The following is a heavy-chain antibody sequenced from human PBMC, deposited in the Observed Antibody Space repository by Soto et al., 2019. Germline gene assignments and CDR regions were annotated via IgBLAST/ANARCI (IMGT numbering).Heavy chain of an antibody. V-gene: IGHV4-39*01. CDR2: IYYTGST. Sequence: QLLLQESGPGLVKPSETLSLTCTVSGGSIISSNSYWGWIRKPPGKGLEWIGSIYYTGSTYYKSSLRSRLTISVDASKNQFSLTLNSVTAADTAMYYCARHPHYGDYVAWFDPWGQGTLVTVSS. CDR3: ARHPHYGDYVAWFDP. J-gene: IGHJ5*02. CDR1: GGSIISSNSY. D-gene: IGHD4-17*01.